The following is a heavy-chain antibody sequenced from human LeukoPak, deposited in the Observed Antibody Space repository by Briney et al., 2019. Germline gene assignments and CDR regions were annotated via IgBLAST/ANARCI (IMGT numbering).Heavy chain of an antibody. V-gene: IGHV1-2*02. CDR2: IKPNSGCT. J-gene: IGHJ4*02. D-gene: IGHD1-20*01. CDR3: SKDLSNWNLAPDF. CDR1: GYTFTGHS. Sequence: ASVKVSCKASGYTFTGHSMYWVRQAPGQGLEWMGRIKPNSGCTNYAQKFRDRVTMSTDTSTGTAYLDLRSLTSDDTAVYYWSKDLSNWNLAPDFWGQGALVILSS.